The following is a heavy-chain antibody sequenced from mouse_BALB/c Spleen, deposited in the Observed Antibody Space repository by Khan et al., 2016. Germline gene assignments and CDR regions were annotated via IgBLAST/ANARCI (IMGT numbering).Heavy chain of an antibody. CDR1: GFSLTSYG. J-gene: IGHJ4*01. Sequence: QVRLQQSGPGLVAPSQSPSITCTVSGFSLTSYGVHWVRQPPGKGLEWLVVIWSDGSTTYNSALKSRLSISKDNSKSQVFLKMNSLQTDDTAMYYCARRDDGGGAMDYWGQGTSVTVSS. D-gene: IGHD2-3*01. V-gene: IGHV2-6*02. CDR2: IWSDGST. CDR3: ARRDDGGGAMDY.